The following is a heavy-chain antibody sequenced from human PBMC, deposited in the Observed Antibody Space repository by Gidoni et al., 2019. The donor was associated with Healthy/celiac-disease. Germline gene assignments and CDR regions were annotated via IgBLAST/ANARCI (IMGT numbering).Heavy chain of an antibody. CDR2: SSGSGGTT. Sequence: EVQLLQSGGGLVQPGGSLRLSCAASGFPFRNYAMGWVRQAPGKGLEGVAASSGSGGTTDYADSVKGRFTSVRDNSKNTLYLQMNSLRAEDTAVYYCAKDRYGDYGGGLVDYWGQGTLVTVSS. CDR1: GFPFRNYA. J-gene: IGHJ4*02. V-gene: IGHV3-23*01. D-gene: IGHD4-17*01. CDR3: AKDRYGDYGGGLVDY.